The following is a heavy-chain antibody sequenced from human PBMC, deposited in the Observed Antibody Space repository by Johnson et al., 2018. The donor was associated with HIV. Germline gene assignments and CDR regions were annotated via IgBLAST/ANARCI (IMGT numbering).Heavy chain of an antibody. Sequence: QMQLVESGGGVVQPGGSLRLSCAASGFTFSNYGLHWVRQAPGKGLQWVAFIRNDGSNKYYADSVKGRFTISRDNSKNTLYLQMNSPRAEDTAVYYCAGWGGGSSLNHDAFDIWGQGTMVTVSS. J-gene: IGHJ3*02. D-gene: IGHD6-13*01. V-gene: IGHV3-30*02. CDR1: GFTFSNYG. CDR2: IRNDGSNK. CDR3: AGWGGGSSLNHDAFDI.